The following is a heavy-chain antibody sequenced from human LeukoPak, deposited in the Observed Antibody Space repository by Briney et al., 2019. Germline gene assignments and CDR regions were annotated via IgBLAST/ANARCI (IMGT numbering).Heavy chain of an antibody. CDR3: AREEDGVTDDAFDI. J-gene: IGHJ3*02. Sequence: SETLSLTCTVSGGSISHYYWSWIRQPPGKGLEWLAYIHYSGSTSSNPSLRSRVTISVDTSNNRFSLNLISVTAADTAVYYCAREEDGVTDDAFDIWGQGTMVTVSS. D-gene: IGHD2-21*02. V-gene: IGHV4-59*01. CDR2: IHYSGST. CDR1: GGSISHYY.